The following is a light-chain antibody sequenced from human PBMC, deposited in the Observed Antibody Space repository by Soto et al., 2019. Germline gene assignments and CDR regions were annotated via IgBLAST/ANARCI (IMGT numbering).Light chain of an antibody. Sequence: QSVLTQPASVSGSPGQSITISCTGSSSDVGGYNFVSWYQHHPGKAPKLILYEVTTRPSGVSSRFSGSKSGNTASLTISGLQADDEANYYCSSYTSSSTLCVFGTGTKVTVL. CDR3: SSYTSSSTLCV. CDR1: SSDVGGYNF. V-gene: IGLV2-14*01. CDR2: EVT. J-gene: IGLJ1*01.